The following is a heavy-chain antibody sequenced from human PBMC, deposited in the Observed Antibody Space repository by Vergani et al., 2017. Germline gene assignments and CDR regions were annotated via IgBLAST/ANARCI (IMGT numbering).Heavy chain of an antibody. CDR1: GGTFSSYA. Sequence: QVQLVQSGAEVKKPGSSVKVSCKASGGTFSSYAISWVRQAPGQGLEWMGGIIPIFGTANYAQKFQGRVTITADESTSTAYMELSSLRSEDTAVYYCARDPRGDGDDPEDYYYGMDVWGQGTTVTVSS. V-gene: IGHV1-69*12. J-gene: IGHJ6*02. CDR3: ARDPRGDGDDPEDYYYGMDV. D-gene: IGHD2-21*02. CDR2: IIPIFGTA.